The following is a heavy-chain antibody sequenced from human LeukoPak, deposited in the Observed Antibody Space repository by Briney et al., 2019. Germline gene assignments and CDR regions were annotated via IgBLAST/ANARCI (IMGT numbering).Heavy chain of an antibody. V-gene: IGHV3-23*01. Sequence: GGSLRLSCAASGFTFSNYAMTWVRQAPGKGLEWVSTISGTGGFTTSTYYADSVKGRFTISRDNSKNTVYLQMNSLRAEDTAVYFCARDVLEHPFDYWGQGTLVTVSS. D-gene: IGHD1-1*01. J-gene: IGHJ4*02. CDR2: ISGTGGFTTST. CDR3: ARDVLEHPFDY. CDR1: GFTFSNYA.